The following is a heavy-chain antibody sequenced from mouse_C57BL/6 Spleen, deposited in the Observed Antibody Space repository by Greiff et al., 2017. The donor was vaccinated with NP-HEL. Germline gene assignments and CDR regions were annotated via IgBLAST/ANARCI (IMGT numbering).Heavy chain of an antibody. CDR2: IWSGGST. CDR3: ARPYYYGSSYDAMDY. D-gene: IGHD1-1*01. Sequence: QVHVKQSGPGLVQPSQSLSITCTVSGFSLTSYGVHWVRQSPGKGLEWLGVIWSGGSTDYNAAFISRLSISKDNSKSQVFFKMNSLQADDTAIYYCARPYYYGSSYDAMDYWGQGTSVTVSS. J-gene: IGHJ4*01. CDR1: GFSLTSYG. V-gene: IGHV2-2*01.